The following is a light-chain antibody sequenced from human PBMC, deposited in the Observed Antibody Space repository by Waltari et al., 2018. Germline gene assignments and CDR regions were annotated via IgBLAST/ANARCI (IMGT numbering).Light chain of an antibody. CDR2: IND. CDR1: SFNIGGNY. J-gene: IGLJ3*02. V-gene: IGLV1-47*01. Sequence: QTVLTQPPSVSGTPGQRVSISCTGSSFNIGGNYVYWFQQLPGTAPKLLIYINDERPSGVPDRISGSKSGTSASLAISGLRSEDEAHYYCAAWDDSLSASLFGGGTKLTVL. CDR3: AAWDDSLSASL.